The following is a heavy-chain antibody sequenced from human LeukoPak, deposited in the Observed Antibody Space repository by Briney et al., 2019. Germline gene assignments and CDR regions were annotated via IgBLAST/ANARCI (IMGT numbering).Heavy chain of an antibody. V-gene: IGHV3-30*18. CDR3: TKGGYSNSWYGDY. J-gene: IGHJ4*02. CDR1: GFTFSRYG. D-gene: IGHD6-13*01. Sequence: PGGSLRLSCAASGFTFSRYGMHWVRQAPGKGLEWVAGIPYDGTNSYYADSVKGRFTISRDNSKSTLYLQINNLRPEDTAVYYCTKGGYSNSWYGDYWGQGTLVTVSS. CDR2: IPYDGTNS.